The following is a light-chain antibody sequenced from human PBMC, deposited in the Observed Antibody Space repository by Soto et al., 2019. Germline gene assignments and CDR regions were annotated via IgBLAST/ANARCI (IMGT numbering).Light chain of an antibody. Sequence: EIVMTQSPATLSVSPGERATLSCRASQSVSSNLAWYQQKPGQAPRLLIYGASTRATGIPDRFSGSGSGTDFTLAISRVEPEDFAVYYCHQFGSDSLFSFGPGTKVDIK. CDR1: QSVSSN. J-gene: IGKJ3*01. CDR3: HQFGSDSLFS. CDR2: GAS. V-gene: IGKV3-20*01.